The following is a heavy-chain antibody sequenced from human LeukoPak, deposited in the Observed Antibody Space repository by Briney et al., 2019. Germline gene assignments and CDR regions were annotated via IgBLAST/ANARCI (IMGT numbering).Heavy chain of an antibody. V-gene: IGHV3-64D*09. CDR3: VKGQEVVYAPTFDY. D-gene: IGHD2-8*02. J-gene: IGHJ4*02. CDR2: IGTNGIST. CDR1: GFTFNSYA. Sequence: GGSLRLSCSASGFTFNSYAIHWLRQAPGKGLEYVSSIGTNGISTYYADSVTGRFTISRDNSKNSLYLQMSSLRAEDTAVYYCVKGQEVVYAPTFDYWGQGTLVTVSS.